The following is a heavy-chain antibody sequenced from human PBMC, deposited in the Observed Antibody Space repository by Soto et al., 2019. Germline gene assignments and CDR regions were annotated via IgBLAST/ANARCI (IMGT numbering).Heavy chain of an antibody. CDR2: INPSAGRT. D-gene: IGHD6-25*01. CDR1: GYTFTTYH. Sequence: QVQLVQSGAEVRKPEASVKVSCKASGYTFTTYHIHWLRQAPGQGLEWMGDINPSAGRTNYAQKFQGRVAVTRDTSTSTVYMELTSLTADDTAVYYCARGPSSGAFDIWGQGTMVTISS. J-gene: IGHJ3*02. V-gene: IGHV1-46*01. CDR3: ARGPSSGAFDI.